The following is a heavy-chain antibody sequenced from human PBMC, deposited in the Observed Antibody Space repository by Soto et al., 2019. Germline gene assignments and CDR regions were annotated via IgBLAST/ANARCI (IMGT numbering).Heavy chain of an antibody. CDR1: GGSISSSSYY. D-gene: IGHD3-10*01. Sequence: SETLSLTCTVSGGSISSSSYYWGWIRQPPGKGLEWIGSIYYSGSTYYNPSLKSRVTISVDTSKNQFSLKLSSVTAADTAVYYCARQPNTECFGELHYWGQGTLVTVSS. J-gene: IGHJ4*02. CDR3: ARQPNTECFGELHY. V-gene: IGHV4-39*01. CDR2: IYYSGST.